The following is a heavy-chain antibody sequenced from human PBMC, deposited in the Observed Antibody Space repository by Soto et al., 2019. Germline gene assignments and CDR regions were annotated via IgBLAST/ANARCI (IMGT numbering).Heavy chain of an antibody. CDR3: ARSLYPNPSYYYYGMDV. J-gene: IGHJ6*02. D-gene: IGHD2-8*01. CDR1: GCTFSSYA. V-gene: IGHV1-69*01. Sequence: QVQLVQSGAEVKKPGSSVKVSCKASGCTFSSYAISWVRQAPGQGLEWMGGIIPIFGTANYAQKVQGRVTITADESTSTAYMELSSLKSEDTAVYYCARSLYPNPSYYYYGMDVWGQGTTVTVSS. CDR2: IIPIFGTA.